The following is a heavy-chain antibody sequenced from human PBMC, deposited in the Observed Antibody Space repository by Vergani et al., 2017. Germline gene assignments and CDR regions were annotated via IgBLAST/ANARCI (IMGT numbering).Heavy chain of an antibody. J-gene: IGHJ4*02. CDR3: ARGRKGVVPAAIRSSRLYFDH. CDR2: INHSGST. Sequence: QVQLQQWGAGLLKPSETLSLTCAVYGGSFSGYYWSWIRQPPGKGLEWIGEINHSGSTNYNPSLKSRVTISVDTSKNQFSLKLSSVTAADTAVYYCARGRKGVVPAAIRSSRLYFDHWGQGTLVTVSS. D-gene: IGHD2-2*02. V-gene: IGHV4-34*01. CDR1: GGSFSGYY.